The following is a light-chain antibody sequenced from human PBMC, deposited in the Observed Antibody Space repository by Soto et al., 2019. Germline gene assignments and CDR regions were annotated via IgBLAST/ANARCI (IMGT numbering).Light chain of an antibody. Sequence: QSVLTQPPSVSGAPGQRVTTPGPGSTSNSGAGYDLHWYQQLPGPAPKLLIYGNSNRPSGVPDRFSGSKSGTSASLAITGLQAEDEADYYCQSYDSSLSGSNVVFGGGTKLTVL. J-gene: IGLJ2*01. CDR2: GNS. CDR3: QSYDSSLSGSNVV. V-gene: IGLV1-40*01. CDR1: TSNSGAGYD.